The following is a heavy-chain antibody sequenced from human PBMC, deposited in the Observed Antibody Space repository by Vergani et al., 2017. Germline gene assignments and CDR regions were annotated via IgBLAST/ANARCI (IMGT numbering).Heavy chain of an antibody. J-gene: IGHJ4*02. Sequence: QVQVVQSGAAVKKSGASVQVSCKTSGYTFSNYYMHWVRQAPGQGLEWMGIINPSGGHTNYAQTLQGRVTMTRDTSTSTVYMELSSLRSEDTAIYYCARGDYGILTGYRYWGQGTLVTVSA. CDR3: ARGDYGILTGYRY. D-gene: IGHD3-9*01. V-gene: IGHV1-46*03. CDR2: INPSGGHT. CDR1: GYTFSNYY.